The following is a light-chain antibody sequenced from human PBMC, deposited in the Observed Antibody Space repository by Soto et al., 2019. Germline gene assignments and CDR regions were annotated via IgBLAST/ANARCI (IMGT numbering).Light chain of an antibody. CDR1: SSDVGAYNF. CDR3: SSYTGSSTHV. J-gene: IGLJ1*01. CDR2: DVS. V-gene: IGLV2-14*03. Sequence: QSALTQPASVSGSPGQSITISCTGTSSDVGAYNFVSWYQQHPGKVPKLMIFDVSSRPSGVSDRFSGSKSGNTASLTISGRQAEDEGDYYCSSYTGSSTHVFGSGTKLTVL.